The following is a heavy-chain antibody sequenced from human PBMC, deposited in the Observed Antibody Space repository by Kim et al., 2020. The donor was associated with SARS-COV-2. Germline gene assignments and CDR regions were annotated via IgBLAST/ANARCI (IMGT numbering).Heavy chain of an antibody. Sequence: YYADSVKGRFTISRDNSKNPLYLQMNSLRAEDTAVYYCAKLYSSSWDFDYWGQGTLVTVSS. D-gene: IGHD6-13*01. V-gene: IGHV3-30*02. J-gene: IGHJ4*02. CDR3: AKLYSSSWDFDY.